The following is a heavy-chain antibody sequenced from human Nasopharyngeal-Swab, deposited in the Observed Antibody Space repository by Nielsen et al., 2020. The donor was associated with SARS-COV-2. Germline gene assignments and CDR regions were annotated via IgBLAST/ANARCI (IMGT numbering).Heavy chain of an antibody. V-gene: IGHV1-69*06. CDR3: ARDSPSYSGSG. CDR2: IIPIFGTA. CDR1: GYTFTSYY. D-gene: IGHD1-26*01. J-gene: IGHJ4*02. Sequence: SVKVSCKASGYTFTSYYMHWVRQAPGQGLEWMGGIIPIFGTANYAQKFQGRVTITADKSTSTAYMELSSLRSEDTAVYYCARDSPSYSGSGWGQGTLVTVSS.